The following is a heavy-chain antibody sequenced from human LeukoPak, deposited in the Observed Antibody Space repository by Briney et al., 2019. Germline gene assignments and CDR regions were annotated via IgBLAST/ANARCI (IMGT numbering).Heavy chain of an antibody. V-gene: IGHV4-59*01. CDR2: IHYSGST. CDR3: ARVGDYYFDY. CDR1: GGSISTYY. J-gene: IGHJ4*02. Sequence: SETLSLTCTVSGGSISTYYWSWIRQPPGKGLEWIGYIHYSGSTNYNPSLKSRITISVDTSKIQFSLKLSSVTAADTAVYYCARVGDYYFDYWGQGTLVTVSS. D-gene: IGHD4-17*01.